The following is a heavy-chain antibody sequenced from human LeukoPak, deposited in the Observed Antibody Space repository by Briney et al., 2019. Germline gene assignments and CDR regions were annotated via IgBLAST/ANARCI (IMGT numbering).Heavy chain of an antibody. Sequence: GGSVRLSCAASGFTFSIYAMHWVRQAPGKGLEYVSAISSSGTITYYANSVKGRFTISRDNSKNTLYLQMNSLRADDTAVYYCAKEMAPEGYSYGYDYWGQGTLVTVSS. CDR3: AKEMAPEGYSYGYDY. J-gene: IGHJ4*02. CDR1: GFTFSIYA. V-gene: IGHV3-64*01. D-gene: IGHD5-18*01. CDR2: ISSSGTIT.